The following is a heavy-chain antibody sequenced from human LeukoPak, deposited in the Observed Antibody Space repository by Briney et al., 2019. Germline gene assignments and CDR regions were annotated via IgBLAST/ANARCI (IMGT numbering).Heavy chain of an antibody. CDR2: ISYDGSNK. J-gene: IGHJ3*02. D-gene: IGHD2-15*01. CDR3: AKDRGIDAFDI. CDR1: GFTFSSYG. Sequence: QSGGSLRLSCAASGFTFSSYGMHWVRQAPGKGLEWVAVISYDGSNKYCADSVKGRFTISRDNSKNTLYLQMNSLRAEDTAVYYCAKDRGIDAFDIWGQGTMVTVSS. V-gene: IGHV3-30*18.